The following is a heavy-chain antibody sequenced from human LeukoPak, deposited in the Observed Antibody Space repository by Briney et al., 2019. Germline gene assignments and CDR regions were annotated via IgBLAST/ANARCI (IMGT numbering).Heavy chain of an antibody. CDR3: AKGELPLTMIVVAPSEAFDI. D-gene: IGHD3-22*01. CDR2: IRYDGTNK. Sequence: GGSLRLSCAASGFTFSSYGMHWVRQAPGKGLEWVAFIRYDGTNKYYADSVKGRFTISRDTSKNTLYLQMISLRDEDTAVYYCAKGELPLTMIVVAPSEAFDIWGQGTMVTVSS. V-gene: IGHV3-30*02. CDR1: GFTFSSYG. J-gene: IGHJ3*02.